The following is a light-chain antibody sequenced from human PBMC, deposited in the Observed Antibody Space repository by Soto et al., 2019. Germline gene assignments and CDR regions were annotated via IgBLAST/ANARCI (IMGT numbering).Light chain of an antibody. CDR3: QQYGS. CDR1: QSVSSSY. V-gene: IGKV3-20*01. J-gene: IGKJ4*01. Sequence: EIVLTQSPGTLSLSPGERATLSCRASQSVSSSYLAWYQQKPGQAPRLLIYGASSRATGIPDRFSGSGSGTDFTLTISRLEPEDFAVDYCQQYGSFGGGTKVEIK. CDR2: GAS.